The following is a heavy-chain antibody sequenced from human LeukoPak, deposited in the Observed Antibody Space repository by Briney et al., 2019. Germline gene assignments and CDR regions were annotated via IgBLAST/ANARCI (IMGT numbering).Heavy chain of an antibody. V-gene: IGHV1-8*01. J-gene: IGHJ4*02. D-gene: IGHD2-2*01. Sequence: ASVKVSCKASGYTFTNYDINWVRQATGQELEWMGWMNPNTGNTGYAQKFQGRVTMTRNTSISTAYMELSSLRSEDTAIYYCARVNCSSTSCRSKFLDYWGQGTLVTVSS. CDR3: ARVNCSSTSCRSKFLDY. CDR2: MNPNTGNT. CDR1: GYTFTNYD.